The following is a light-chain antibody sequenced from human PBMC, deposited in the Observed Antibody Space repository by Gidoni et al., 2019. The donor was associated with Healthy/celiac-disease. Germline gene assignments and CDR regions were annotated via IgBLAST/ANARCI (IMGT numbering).Light chain of an antibody. CDR3: QQYGSSPLT. CDR1: QSVSSSY. J-gene: IGKJ4*01. Sequence: EIVLPQPPGTLSLSPGERATLSCRASQSVSSSYLAWYQQKPGQAPRLLIYGASSRATGIPDRFSGSGSGTDFTLTISRLEPEDFAVYYCQQYGSSPLTFXGXTKVEIK. CDR2: GAS. V-gene: IGKV3-20*01.